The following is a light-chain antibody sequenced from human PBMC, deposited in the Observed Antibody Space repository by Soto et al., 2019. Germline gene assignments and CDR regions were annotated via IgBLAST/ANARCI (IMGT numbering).Light chain of an antibody. V-gene: IGKV3-20*01. CDR3: QHYGSTGT. CDR2: GAS. Sequence: EIVLTQSPGTLSLSPGERATLSCSASQSVSSSYLAWYQQKPGQAPRLLIYGASSRATGIPDRFSGSGYGTDFTLTISRLEPEDFAVYYCQHYGSTGTFGGGTKVDIK. CDR1: QSVSSSY. J-gene: IGKJ4*01.